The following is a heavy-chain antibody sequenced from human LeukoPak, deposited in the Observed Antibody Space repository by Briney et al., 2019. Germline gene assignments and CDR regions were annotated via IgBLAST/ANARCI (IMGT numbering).Heavy chain of an antibody. CDR2: IYCSGGT. V-gene: IGHV4-59*12. D-gene: IGHD6-19*01. CDR3: ARDYQGSGWYGYYYYMDV. Sequence: SETLSVTCTVSGGSISSYYWSWIRQPPGKGLEWIGYIYCSGGTNYNPSLKSRVTISVDTSKNQFSLKLSSVTAADTAVYYCARDYQGSGWYGYYYYMDVWGKGTTVTISS. CDR1: GGSISSYY. J-gene: IGHJ6*03.